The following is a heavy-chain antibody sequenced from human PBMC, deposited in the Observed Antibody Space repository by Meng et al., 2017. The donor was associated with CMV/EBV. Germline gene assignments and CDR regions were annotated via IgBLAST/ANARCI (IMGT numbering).Heavy chain of an antibody. CDR3: AKEGTGRVTAVGATLFDY. CDR2: ISAYNGNT. J-gene: IGHJ4*02. Sequence: ASVQVSCKASGYTFTSYGISWVRQAPGQGLEWMGWISAYNGNTNYAQKLQGRVTMTTDTSTSTAYMELRSLRSDDTAVYYCAKEGTGRVTAVGATLFDYWGQGTLVTVSS. D-gene: IGHD1-26*01. CDR1: GYTFTSYG. V-gene: IGHV1-18*01.